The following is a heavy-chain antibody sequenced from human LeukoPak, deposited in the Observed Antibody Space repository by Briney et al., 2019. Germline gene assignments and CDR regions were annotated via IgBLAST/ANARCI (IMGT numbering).Heavy chain of an antibody. D-gene: IGHD6-13*01. CDR3: ERTYRSSWYGYYYYMDV. V-gene: IGHV1-46*01. CDR2: INPVGGVT. CDR1: GYIFTNYY. Sequence: ASVKVSCKASGYIFTNYYLYWVRQAPGQGLEWMGVINPVGGVTTYAQRFQGRVTMTRDTSISTAYMELSSVRCEDTAVYYCERTYRSSWYGYYYYMDVWGKGTTVTISS. J-gene: IGHJ6*03.